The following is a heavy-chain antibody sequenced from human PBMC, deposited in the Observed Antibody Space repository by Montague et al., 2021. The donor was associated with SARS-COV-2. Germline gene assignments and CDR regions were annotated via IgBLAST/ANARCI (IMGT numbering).Heavy chain of an antibody. D-gene: IGHD3-22*01. CDR1: GESFSGYY. CDR3: ARGHQGATMIVVVMVGEQYYFDY. CDR2: INHRGST. Sequence: SETLSLTCAVYGESFSGYYWTWIRRPPGKGLEWIGEINHRGSTKYNPSLKSRVTISVDTSKNQFSLRLSSVTAADTAVYYCARGHQGATMIVVVMVGEQYYFDYWGQGTLVTVSS. V-gene: IGHV4-34*01. J-gene: IGHJ4*02.